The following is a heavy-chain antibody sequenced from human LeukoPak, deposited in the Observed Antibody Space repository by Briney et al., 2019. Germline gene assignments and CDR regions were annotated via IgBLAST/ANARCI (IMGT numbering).Heavy chain of an antibody. Sequence: SETLSLTCTVSGGSISSYYWSWIRQPPGKGLEWIGYIYYSGSTNYNPSLKSRVTISLDTSKNQFFLKLSSVTAADTAVYYCARVVSRGYYYGSGRFDPWGQGTLVTVSS. CDR1: GGSISSYY. CDR3: ARVVSRGYYYGSGRFDP. V-gene: IGHV4-59*01. D-gene: IGHD3-10*01. J-gene: IGHJ5*02. CDR2: IYYSGST.